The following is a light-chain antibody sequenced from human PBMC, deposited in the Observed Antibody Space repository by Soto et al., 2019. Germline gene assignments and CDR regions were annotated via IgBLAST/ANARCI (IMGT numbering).Light chain of an antibody. CDR3: QQYNNWPPWT. Sequence: EIVLTQSPGTLSLSPGERATLSCRASQSFNSIYLAWYQQKPGQAPRLLIYGASSRATGIPDRFSGSGSGTDFTLTISRLEPEDFAVYYCQQYNNWPPWTFGQGTKVDI. J-gene: IGKJ1*01. CDR2: GAS. V-gene: IGKV3-20*01. CDR1: QSFNSIY.